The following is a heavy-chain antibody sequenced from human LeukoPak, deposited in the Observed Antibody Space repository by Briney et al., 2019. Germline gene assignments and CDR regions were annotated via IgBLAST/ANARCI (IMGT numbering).Heavy chain of an antibody. Sequence: GASVKVSCRASGYIFTDYAILWVRQAPGQRHEWVGWINAGNGNTKYSQNFQGKVTLTRDTSATTASMEMNSLRSEDTALYYCARGRWSATTASYYLDFWGLGTLVTVSS. CDR2: INAGNGNT. CDR1: GYIFTDYA. D-gene: IGHD2-21*02. V-gene: IGHV1-3*01. J-gene: IGHJ4*02. CDR3: ARGRWSATTASYYLDF.